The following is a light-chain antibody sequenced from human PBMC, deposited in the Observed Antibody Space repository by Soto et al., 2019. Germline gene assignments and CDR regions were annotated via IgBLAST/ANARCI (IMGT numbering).Light chain of an antibody. V-gene: IGKV3-20*01. CDR1: QSVSSSY. CDR2: GAS. CDR3: QQYGSSLLFT. J-gene: IGKJ3*01. Sequence: EIVLTQSPGTQSLSPGERATLSGRASQSVSSSYLAWYQQKPGQAPRLLIYGASSRATGIPDRFSGSGSGTDFTLTISRLEPEDFAVYYCQQYGSSLLFTFGPGTKVDIK.